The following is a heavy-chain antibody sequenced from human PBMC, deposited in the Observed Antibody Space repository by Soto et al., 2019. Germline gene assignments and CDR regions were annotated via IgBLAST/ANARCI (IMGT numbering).Heavy chain of an antibody. V-gene: IGHV1-69*13. Sequence: SVKVSCKASGGTFSSYAISWVRQAPGQGLEWMGGIIPIFGTANYAQKFQGRVTITADESTSTAYMELSSLRSEDTAVYYCAGEYGGYYDSSGYSWFDPWGQGTLVTVSS. J-gene: IGHJ5*02. CDR3: AGEYGGYYDSSGYSWFDP. CDR1: GGTFSSYA. D-gene: IGHD3-22*01. CDR2: IIPIFGTA.